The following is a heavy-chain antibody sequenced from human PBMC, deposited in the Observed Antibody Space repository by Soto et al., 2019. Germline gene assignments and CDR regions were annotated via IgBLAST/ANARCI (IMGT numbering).Heavy chain of an antibody. D-gene: IGHD6-6*01. V-gene: IGHV1-2*06. Sequence: GASVKVSCKASGYTFIGYYIHWVRQAPGQGLEWVGRINPNSGTTVYAQKFQGRATMTRDKPTSTVFLDLSSLRSDDTAIYYCARDKQLGDTDYGMDVCCQGTTVTVSS. J-gene: IGHJ6*02. CDR2: INPNSGTT. CDR1: GYTFIGYY. CDR3: ARDKQLGDTDYGMDV.